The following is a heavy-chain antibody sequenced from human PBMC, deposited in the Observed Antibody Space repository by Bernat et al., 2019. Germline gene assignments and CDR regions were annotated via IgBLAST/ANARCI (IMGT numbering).Heavy chain of an antibody. D-gene: IGHD5-12*01. CDR1: GFTFSSDA. J-gene: IGHJ3*02. CDR2: ISSSSSTI. CDR3: ATRGYRGAFDI. Sequence: VQLVESGGGVVQPGRSLRLSCAASGFTFSSDAMHWVRQAPGKGLEWVSYISSSSSTIYYADSVKGRFTIPRDNAKNSLYLLMNSLRDEDTAVYYCATRGYRGAFDIWGQGTMVTVSS. V-gene: IGHV3-48*02.